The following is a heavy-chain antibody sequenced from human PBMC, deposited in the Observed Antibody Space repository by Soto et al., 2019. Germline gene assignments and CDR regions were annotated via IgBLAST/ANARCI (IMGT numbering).Heavy chain of an antibody. CDR1: GYTFTDYY. D-gene: IGHD2-8*01. CDR3: ARDTTRTNGVCYTDAFDY. V-gene: IGHV1-2*04. Sequence: ASVKVSCKASGYTFTDYYMHWVRQAPGQGLEWMGWINPNSGGTNYAQKFQGWVTMTGDTSISTVYMELSRLRSDDTAVYYCARDTTRTNGVCYTDAFDYWGQGTLVTVSS. CDR2: INPNSGGT. J-gene: IGHJ4*02.